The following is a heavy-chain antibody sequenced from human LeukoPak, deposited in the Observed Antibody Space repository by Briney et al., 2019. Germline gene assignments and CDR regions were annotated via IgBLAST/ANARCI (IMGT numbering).Heavy chain of an antibody. Sequence: SETLSLTCAVYGGSFSGYYWSWIRQPPGKGLEWIGEINHSGSTNYNPSLKSRVTISVDTSKNQFSLKLSSVTAADTAVYYCARSRRITMIVVVISGFNWFDPWGQGTLVTVSS. CDR1: GGSFSGYY. J-gene: IGHJ5*02. D-gene: IGHD3-22*01. CDR3: ARSRRITMIVVVISGFNWFDP. CDR2: INHSGST. V-gene: IGHV4-34*01.